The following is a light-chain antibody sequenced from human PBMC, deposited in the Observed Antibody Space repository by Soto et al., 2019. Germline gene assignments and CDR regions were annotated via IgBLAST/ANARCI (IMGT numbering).Light chain of an antibody. CDR2: DVT. V-gene: IGLV2-14*01. CDR1: SSDFGGYNY. Sequence: QSALTQPASVSGSPGQSITISWPGTSSDFGGYNYVSWYQQHPGKAPKLMIYDVTNRPSGVSNRFSGSKSGNTASLTISGLQAEDEADYYCSSYRSSSTFVFGGGTQLTVL. J-gene: IGLJ2*01. CDR3: SSYRSSSTFV.